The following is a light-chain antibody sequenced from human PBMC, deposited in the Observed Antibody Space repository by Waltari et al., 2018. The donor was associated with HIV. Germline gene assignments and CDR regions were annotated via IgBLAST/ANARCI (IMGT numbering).Light chain of an antibody. V-gene: IGLV2-11*01. CDR1: RTYVCASPF. CDR3: CSSAGRYTFV. Sequence: LPQSLTVSGSPGPSLTNPSTGPRTYVCASPFVSWYQQHPGRAPKLLIFDLNRRPSGVPDRFSGSKSGNTASLTISGLQAEDEADYYCCSSAGRYTFVFGTGTKVTVL. CDR2: DLN. J-gene: IGLJ1*01.